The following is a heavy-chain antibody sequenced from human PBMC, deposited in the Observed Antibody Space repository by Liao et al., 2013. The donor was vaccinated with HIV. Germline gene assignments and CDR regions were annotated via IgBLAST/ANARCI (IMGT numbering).Heavy chain of an antibody. CDR3: ARGGGDNSSGSEAVHI. CDR1: GGSISSYY. J-gene: IGHJ3*02. Sequence: QVQLQESGPGLVKPSETLSLTCTVSGGSISSYYWSWIRQPAGKGLEWIGRVYASGSTNYNPSLKSRVTMSVDTSKNHFSLKLSSVTAADTAVYYCARGGGDNSSGSEAVHIWGQGTMVTVSS. D-gene: IGHD1-1*01. CDR2: VYASGST. V-gene: IGHV4-4*07.